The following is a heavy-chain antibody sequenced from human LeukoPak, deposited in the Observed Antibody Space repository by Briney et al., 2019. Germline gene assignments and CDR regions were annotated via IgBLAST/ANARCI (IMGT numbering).Heavy chain of an antibody. CDR1: GFTFSSYW. Sequence: PGGSLRLSCAASGFTFSSYWMHWVRQAPGKGLVWVSRINSDGSSTTYADSVKGRFTISRDNAKNTLYLQMNSLRAEDTAVYYCASSPSWQSGMDVWGQGTTVTVSS. CDR2: INSDGSST. V-gene: IGHV3-74*01. CDR3: ASSPSWQSGMDV. J-gene: IGHJ6*02. D-gene: IGHD2-2*01.